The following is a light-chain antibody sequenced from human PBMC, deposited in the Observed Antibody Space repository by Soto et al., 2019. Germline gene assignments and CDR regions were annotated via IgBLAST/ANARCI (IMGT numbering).Light chain of an antibody. Sequence: QSVLTQPPSASGTPGQRVAISCSGGSPNIGSNFAYWYQHFPGTAPKLLILRNNQRPSGVPDRFSASKSGTSASLSISGLRPEDGADYYCAAWDDSLKSVVFGGGTKVTVL. V-gene: IGLV1-47*01. CDR2: RNN. J-gene: IGLJ2*01. CDR3: AAWDDSLKSVV. CDR1: SPNIGSNF.